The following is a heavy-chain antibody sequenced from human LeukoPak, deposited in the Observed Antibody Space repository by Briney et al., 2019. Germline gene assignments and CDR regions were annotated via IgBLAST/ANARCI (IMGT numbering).Heavy chain of an antibody. CDR2: INHSGST. V-gene: IGHV4-39*07. D-gene: IGHD5-18*01. Sequence: SETLSLTCTVSGGSISSSSYYWGRIRQPPGKGLEWIGEINHSGSTNYNPSLKSRFTISRDTSKNQFSLKLTSVTPADTAVYYCARGSRGYSYGYDYWGQGTLVTVSS. CDR3: ARGSRGYSYGYDY. CDR1: GGSISSSSYY. J-gene: IGHJ4*02.